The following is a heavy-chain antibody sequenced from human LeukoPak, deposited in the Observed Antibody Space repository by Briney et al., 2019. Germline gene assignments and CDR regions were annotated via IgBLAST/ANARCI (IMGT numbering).Heavy chain of an antibody. J-gene: IGHJ4*02. D-gene: IGHD2-21*02. CDR1: GFTLSSYS. V-gene: IGHV3-7*02. CDR3: EDRGGFLTEF. Sequence: GGSLRLSCAVSGFTLSSYSMTWVRQAPGKGLEWVAYIKQDGGEIYYVDSVKGRFTISRDNAKNSLYLQMNSLRAEDTAVYTCEDRGGFLTEFWGQGTLVTVSP. CDR2: IKQDGGEI.